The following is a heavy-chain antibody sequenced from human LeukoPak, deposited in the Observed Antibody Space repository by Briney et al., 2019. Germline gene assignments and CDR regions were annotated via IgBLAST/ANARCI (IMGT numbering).Heavy chain of an antibody. CDR1: GFTFSSNY. Sequence: GGSLRLSCAASGFTFSSNYMTWVRQAPGKGLEWVSLIYSGGSTYYSASVQGRFTISRDNSKNTLYLQMNSLRPEDTAMYYCSRNAYSSGWYSWFDPWGQGTLVTVSS. CDR3: SRNAYSSGWYSWFDP. J-gene: IGHJ5*02. CDR2: IYSGGST. D-gene: IGHD6-19*01. V-gene: IGHV3-66*02.